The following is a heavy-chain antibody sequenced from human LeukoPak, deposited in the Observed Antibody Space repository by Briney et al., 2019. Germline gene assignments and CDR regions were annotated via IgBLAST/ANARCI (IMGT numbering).Heavy chain of an antibody. CDR1: GYTFTDYY. J-gene: IGHJ4*02. Sequence: ASVKVSCKASGYTFTDYYVHWVRQAPGQGLEWMARINPNSGGTNYAQKFQGRVTMTRDTSISTAYMELSRLRSDDTAVYYCARERSGGGDYWGQGTLVTVSS. CDR2: INPNSGGT. CDR3: ARERSGGGDY. D-gene: IGHD2-15*01. V-gene: IGHV1-2*02.